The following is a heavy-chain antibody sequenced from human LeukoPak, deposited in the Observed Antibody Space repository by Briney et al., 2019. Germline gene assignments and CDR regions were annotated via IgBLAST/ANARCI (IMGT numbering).Heavy chain of an antibody. D-gene: IGHD3-10*01. CDR1: GGSISSSRYY. V-gene: IGHV4-39*01. CDR2: IYYSGST. CDR3: ARHEGGSGSYLGWFDP. Sequence: SETLSLTCTVSGGSISSSRYYWGWIRQPPGKGLEWIGSIYYSGSTYYNPSLKSRVTISVDTSKNQFSLKLSSVTAADTAVYYCARHEGGSGSYLGWFDPWGQGTLVTVSS. J-gene: IGHJ5*02.